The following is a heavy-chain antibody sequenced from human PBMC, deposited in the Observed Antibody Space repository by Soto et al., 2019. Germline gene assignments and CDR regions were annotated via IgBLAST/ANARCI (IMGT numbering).Heavy chain of an antibody. V-gene: IGHV1-69*12. CDR1: GGTFSSYA. CDR2: IIPIFGTA. Sequence: QVQLVQSGAEVKKPGSSVKVSCKASGGTFSSYAISWVRQAPGQGLEWMGGIIPIFGTANYAQKFQGRVTLTGDESTSTAYMELSSLRAEDTAVYYCARGPFLEDIVLVPAAMYDYWGQGTLVTVSS. CDR3: ARGPFLEDIVLVPAAMYDY. J-gene: IGHJ4*02. D-gene: IGHD2-2*01.